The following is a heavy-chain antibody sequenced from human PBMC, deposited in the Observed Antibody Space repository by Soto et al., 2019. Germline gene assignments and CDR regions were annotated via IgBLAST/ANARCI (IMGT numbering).Heavy chain of an antibody. CDR3: AKARGRDGYKCYDY. Sequence: GGSLRLSCAASGFTFDDYAMHWVRQAPGKGLEWVSGISCNSGSIGYADSVKGRFTISRDNAKNSLYLQMNSLRAEDTALYYCAKARGRDGYKCYDYWGQGTLVTVSS. D-gene: IGHD5-12*01. CDR1: GFTFDDYA. J-gene: IGHJ4*02. V-gene: IGHV3-9*01. CDR2: ISCNSGSI.